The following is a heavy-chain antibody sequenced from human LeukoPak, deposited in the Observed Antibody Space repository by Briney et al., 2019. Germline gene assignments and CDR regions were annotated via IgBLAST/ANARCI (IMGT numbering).Heavy chain of an antibody. J-gene: IGHJ4*02. CDR3: ASLPSGYYFTETDY. Sequence: SETLSLTCAVYGGSFSGYYWSWIRQPPGKGLEWIGEINHSGSTNYNPSLKSRVTIPVDTSKNQFSLKLSSVTAADTAVYYCASLPSGYYFTETDYWGQGTLVTVSS. V-gene: IGHV4-34*01. CDR1: GGSFSGYY. CDR2: INHSGST. D-gene: IGHD3-22*01.